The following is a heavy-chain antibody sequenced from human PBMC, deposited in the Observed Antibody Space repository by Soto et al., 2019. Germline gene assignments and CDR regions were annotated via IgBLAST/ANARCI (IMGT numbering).Heavy chain of an antibody. CDR1: GYTFTTYA. J-gene: IGHJ4*02. CDR3: ARGSRLWGDY. Sequence: GASVKVSCKASGYTFTTYAMHWVRQAPGQRLEWMGWINAGNGNTKYSQKSQGRVTITRDTSASTAYMQLSRLRSEHTAVYYCARGSRLWGDYCRQVYMVTVSS. D-gene: IGHD3-16*01. CDR2: INAGNGNT. V-gene: IGHV1-3*01.